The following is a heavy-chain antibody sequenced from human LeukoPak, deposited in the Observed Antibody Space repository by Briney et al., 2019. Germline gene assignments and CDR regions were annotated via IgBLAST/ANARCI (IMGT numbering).Heavy chain of an antibody. V-gene: IGHV1-69*13. D-gene: IGHD4-23*01. CDR1: GGTFSSCT. CDR3: ARGWLAETTVVTPYNY. Sequence: GVSVKVSCKASGGTFSSCTISWVRQAPGQGLEWMGGITPIFGTANYAQKFQGRVTITAVESMSTAYMELSSLRSEDTAVYYCARGWLAETTVVTPYNYWGQGTLVTVSS. J-gene: IGHJ4*02. CDR2: ITPIFGTA.